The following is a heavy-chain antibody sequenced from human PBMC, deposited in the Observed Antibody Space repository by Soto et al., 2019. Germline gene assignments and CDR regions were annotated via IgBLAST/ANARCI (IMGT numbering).Heavy chain of an antibody. J-gene: IGHJ4*02. CDR1: GFNFNDYY. CDR2: IDTTGSTI. V-gene: IGHV3-11*01. Sequence: QVQLVQSGGGLVKPGGSLRLSCAASGFNFNDYYMSWIRQAPGKGLEWLSYIDTTGSTIYHADAVKGRFTISRDNAENALFLQMSSLRGEDTAMYYCARGGLRGGRFIYWGQGALVTVSS. D-gene: IGHD6-25*01. CDR3: ARGGLRGGRFIY.